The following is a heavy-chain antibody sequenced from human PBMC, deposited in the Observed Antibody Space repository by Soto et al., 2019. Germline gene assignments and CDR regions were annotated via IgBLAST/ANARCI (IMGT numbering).Heavy chain of an antibody. CDR2: ISVSSGST. CDR1: GITFSSSA. V-gene: IGHV3-23*01. CDR3: ANSAMVRGGGWFDP. Sequence: EMQLLESGGGLVQHGGSLRLSCAASGITFSSSAMSWVRQAPGKGLEWVSDISVSSGSTYYADSVKGRFTISRDNSKTSLYLQMNSLRSEDTAVYYCANSAMVRGGGWFDPWGQGTLVTVSS. D-gene: IGHD3-10*01. J-gene: IGHJ5*02.